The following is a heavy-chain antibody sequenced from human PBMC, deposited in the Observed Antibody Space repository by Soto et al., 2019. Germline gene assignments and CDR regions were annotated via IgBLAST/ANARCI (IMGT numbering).Heavy chain of an antibody. Sequence: GGSLRLSCAASGFSFRSFDMSWVRQAPGKGLEWVSAVSGSGGRTNYADSVKGRFTISRDNSKNTLYLQMDSLRVEDTAVYYCTKDGWELLRGFDPWGQGTLVTVSS. CDR1: GFSFRSFD. V-gene: IGHV3-23*01. J-gene: IGHJ5*02. D-gene: IGHD1-26*01. CDR2: VSGSGGRT. CDR3: TKDGWELLRGFDP.